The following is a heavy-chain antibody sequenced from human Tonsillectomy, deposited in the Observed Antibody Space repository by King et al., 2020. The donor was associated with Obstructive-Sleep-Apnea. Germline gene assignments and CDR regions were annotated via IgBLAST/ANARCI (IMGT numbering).Heavy chain of an antibody. CDR3: ARVGGEYQLLYYYYGMDV. D-gene: IGHD2-2*01. CDR1: GFTFSSYW. CDR2: IKQDGSEK. J-gene: IGHJ6*02. V-gene: IGHV3-7*03. Sequence: VQLVQSGGGLVQPGGSLRLSCAASGFTFSSYWMSWVRQAPGKGREWVANIKQDGSEKYYVDSVKGRFTISRDNAKNSLYLQMNSLRAEDTAVYYCARVGGEYQLLYYYYGMDVWGQGTTVTVSS.